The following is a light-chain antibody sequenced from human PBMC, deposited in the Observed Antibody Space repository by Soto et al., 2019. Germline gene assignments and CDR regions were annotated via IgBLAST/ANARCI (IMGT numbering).Light chain of an antibody. V-gene: IGLV3-25*03. J-gene: IGLJ3*02. Sequence: SYELTQPPSVSVSPGQTARITCSGDALPKQYACWYQQKPGQAPVLVIYKDSERPSGIPERFSGSSSGTTVTLTISGVQAEDEADYYCQSADSSGTYPNWVFGGGTKLTVL. CDR2: KDS. CDR3: QSADSSGTYPNWV. CDR1: ALPKQY.